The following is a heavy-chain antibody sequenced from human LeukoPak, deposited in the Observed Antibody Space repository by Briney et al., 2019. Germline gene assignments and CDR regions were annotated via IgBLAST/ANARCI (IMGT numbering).Heavy chain of an antibody. CDR1: GFTFSSYA. V-gene: IGHV3-23*01. D-gene: IGHD3-10*01. J-gene: IGHJ4*02. Sequence: GGSLRLSCAASGFTFSSYAMSWVRQAPGKGLEWVSAISGSGGSTYYADSVKGRFTISRDNSKNTPYLQMNSLRAEDTAVYYCAKDRERWFGELLWGQGTLVTVSS. CDR3: AKDRERWFGELL. CDR2: ISGSGGST.